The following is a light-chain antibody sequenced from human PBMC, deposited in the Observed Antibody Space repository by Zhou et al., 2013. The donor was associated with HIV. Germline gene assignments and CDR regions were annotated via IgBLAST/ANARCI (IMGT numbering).Light chain of an antibody. CDR2: AAS. Sequence: IQMTQSPSSVSASVGDRVTITCRASQDISSYLAWYQHKPGKAPKLLIYAASTLQSGVPSRFSGSGSGTDFTLTISCLQSEDFATYYCQQYYSYPRTFGQGTKV. CDR3: QQYYSYPRT. CDR1: QDISSY. J-gene: IGKJ1*01. V-gene: IGKV1-8*01.